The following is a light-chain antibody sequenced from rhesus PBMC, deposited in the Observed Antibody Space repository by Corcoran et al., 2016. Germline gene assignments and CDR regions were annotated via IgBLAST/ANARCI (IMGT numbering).Light chain of an antibody. J-gene: IGKJ2*01. CDR1: ENVNNY. V-gene: IGKV1-74*01. CDR2: KAS. Sequence: DIQMTQSPSSLSASVGDRVTITCSASENVNNYLHWYQQKPGKAPKLLIYKASTFQSGVPSRFSGSGSGTVFTLTISSLQPEDFATYYCQHSYGTPYSFGQGTKVEIK. CDR3: QHSYGTPYS.